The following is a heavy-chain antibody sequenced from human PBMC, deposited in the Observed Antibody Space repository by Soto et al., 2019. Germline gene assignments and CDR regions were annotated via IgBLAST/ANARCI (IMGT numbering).Heavy chain of an antibody. D-gene: IGHD3-3*01. J-gene: IGHJ6*03. CDR1: GFTFSSYA. CDR2: ISGSGGST. CDR3: AKDNQHYDFWSGEYYYYYYMDV. Sequence: GGSLRLSCAASGFTFSSYAMSWVRQAPGKGLEWVSAISGSGGSTYYADSVEGRFTISRDNSKNTLYLQMNSLRAEDTAVYYCAKDNQHYDFWSGEYYYYYYMDVWGKGTTVTVSS. V-gene: IGHV3-23*01.